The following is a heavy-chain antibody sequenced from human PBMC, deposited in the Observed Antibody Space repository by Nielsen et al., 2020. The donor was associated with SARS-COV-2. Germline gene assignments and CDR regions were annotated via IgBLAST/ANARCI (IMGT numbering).Heavy chain of an antibody. J-gene: IGHJ6*02. CDR1: GFTFSSYS. V-gene: IGHV3-48*01. CDR3: ARASNSSSWYSPYYYYYGMDV. CDR2: IDISTTI. D-gene: IGHD6-13*01. Sequence: GESLKISCAASGFTFSSYSMSWVRQAPGKGLEWVSYIDISTTIYYADSVKGRFTISRDNAKNSLYLQMNSLRAEDTAVYYCARASNSSSWYSPYYYYYGMDVWGQGTTVTVSS.